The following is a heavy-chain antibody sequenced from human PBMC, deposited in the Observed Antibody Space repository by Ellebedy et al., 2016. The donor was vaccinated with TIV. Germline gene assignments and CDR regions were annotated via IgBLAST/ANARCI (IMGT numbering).Heavy chain of an antibody. CDR3: ARKSSGSDFDY. V-gene: IGHV3-11*06. CDR2: ISTSSSHT. J-gene: IGHJ4*02. D-gene: IGHD3-10*01. CDR1: GFIFSDYY. Sequence: GGSLRLXCAASGFIFSDYYMNWIRKAPGKGLEWISYISTSSSHTNYADSVKGRFTISRDNAKNSLYLQMHSLRAEDTAVYYCARKSSGSDFDYWGQGTLVTVSS.